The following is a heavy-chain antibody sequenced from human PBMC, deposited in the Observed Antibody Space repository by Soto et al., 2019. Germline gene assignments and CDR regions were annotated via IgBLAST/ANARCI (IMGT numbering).Heavy chain of an antibody. J-gene: IGHJ5*01. CDR2: TYYTGST. V-gene: IGHV4-59*01. CDR3: ARAAPNYDFCSDYPKWFDS. D-gene: IGHD3-3*01. CDR1: SGSISSYN. Sequence: XETLSLSYSVASGSISSYNWGWIRQPPGKGLEWIGYTYYTGSTNYSPSLKSRVTISVDTSKNQFSLKLSSVTAADTAVYYCARAAPNYDFCSDYPKWFDSWGQGTLVTVSS.